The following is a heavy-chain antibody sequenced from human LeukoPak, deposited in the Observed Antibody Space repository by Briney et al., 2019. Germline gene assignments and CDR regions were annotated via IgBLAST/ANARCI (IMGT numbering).Heavy chain of an antibody. J-gene: IGHJ6*02. Sequence: ASVKVSCKASGGTFSSYAISWVRQAPGQGLEWMGRISAYNGNTNYAQKLQGRVTMTTDTSTSTAYMELRSLRSDDTAVYYCATERGIDNGMDVWGQGTTVTVSS. CDR1: GGTFSSYA. CDR2: ISAYNGNT. D-gene: IGHD3-16*01. CDR3: ATERGIDNGMDV. V-gene: IGHV1-18*01.